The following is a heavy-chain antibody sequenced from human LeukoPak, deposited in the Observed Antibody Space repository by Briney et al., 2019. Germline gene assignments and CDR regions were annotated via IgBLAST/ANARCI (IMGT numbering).Heavy chain of an antibody. CDR1: GYTFTGYY. D-gene: IGHD1-26*01. Sequence: ASVKVSRKASGYTFTGYYMHWVRQAPRQGLEWMGRINPNIGGANYARKFQGRVTMTRDTSISTAYMELSRLRSDDTAVYYCARGYSGSPYDYWGQGTLVTVSS. J-gene: IGHJ4*02. CDR2: INPNIGGA. V-gene: IGHV1-2*06. CDR3: ARGYSGSPYDY.